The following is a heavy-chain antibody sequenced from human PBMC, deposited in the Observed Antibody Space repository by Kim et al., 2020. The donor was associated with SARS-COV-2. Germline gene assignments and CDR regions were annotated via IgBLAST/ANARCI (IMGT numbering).Heavy chain of an antibody. CDR2: ISYDGSNK. CDR1: GFTFSSYG. V-gene: IGHV3-30*03. D-gene: IGHD6-19*01. CDR3: ATKDSSGWLIFDY. Sequence: GGSLRLSCAASGFTFSSYGMHWVRQAPGKGLEWVAVISYDGSNKYYADSVKGRFTISRDNSKNTLYLQMNSLRAEDTAVYYCATKDSSGWLIFDYWGQGTLVTVSS. J-gene: IGHJ4*02.